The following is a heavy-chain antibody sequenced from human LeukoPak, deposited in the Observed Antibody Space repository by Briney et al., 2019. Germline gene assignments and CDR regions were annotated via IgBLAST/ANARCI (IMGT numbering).Heavy chain of an antibody. CDR2: IYTSGST. J-gene: IGHJ4*02. D-gene: IGHD6-19*01. CDR1: GGSISSGSYY. V-gene: IGHV4-61*02. CDR3: ARGWSSGWYAGFHFDY. Sequence: SETLSLTCTVSGGSISSGSYYWSWIRQPAGKGLEWIGRIYTSGSTNYSPSLKSRVTISVDTSKNQFSLKLSSVTAADTAVYYCARGWSSGWYAGFHFDYWGQGTLVTVSS.